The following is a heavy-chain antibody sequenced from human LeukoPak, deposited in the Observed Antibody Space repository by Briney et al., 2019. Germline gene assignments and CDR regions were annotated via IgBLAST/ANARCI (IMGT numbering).Heavy chain of an antibody. CDR1: GLTFSSYA. J-gene: IGHJ4*02. CDR3: ATYDSWSGYNIAY. Sequence: GGSLRLSCAASGLTFSSYAMSWVRQTPGKGLEWVSTITESGDNTHYTESVKGRFTFSRDNSRNTMYLQMNSLRVEDSAIYYCATYDSWSGYNIAYWGQGTLVTVSS. D-gene: IGHD3-3*01. V-gene: IGHV3-23*01. CDR2: ITESGDNT.